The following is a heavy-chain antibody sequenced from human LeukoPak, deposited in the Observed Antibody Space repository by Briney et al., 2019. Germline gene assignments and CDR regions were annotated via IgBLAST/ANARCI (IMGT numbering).Heavy chain of an antibody. CDR2: ISSSSSTI. CDR3: ARDSSSSDVDY. CDR1: GGSFSGYY. Sequence: LSLTCAVYGGSFSGYYWSWIRQPPGKGLEWVSYISSSSSTIYYADSVKGRFTISRDNAKNSLYLQMNSLRAEDTAVYYCARDSSSSDVDYWGQGTLVTVSS. V-gene: IGHV3-11*04. D-gene: IGHD6-6*01. J-gene: IGHJ4*02.